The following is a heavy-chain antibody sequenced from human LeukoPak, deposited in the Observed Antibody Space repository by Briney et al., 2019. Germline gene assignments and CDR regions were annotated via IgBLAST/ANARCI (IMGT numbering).Heavy chain of an antibody. V-gene: IGHV3-23*01. Sequence: PGGSLRLSCAASGFTFSSYAMSWVCQAPAKGLEWVSAISGSGGSTYYADSVKGRFTISRDNSKNTLYLQMNSLRAEDTAVYYCAKDRSHYDFWSGYPDAFDIWGQGTMVTVSS. D-gene: IGHD3-3*01. CDR2: ISGSGGST. CDR1: GFTFSSYA. J-gene: IGHJ3*02. CDR3: AKDRSHYDFWSGYPDAFDI.